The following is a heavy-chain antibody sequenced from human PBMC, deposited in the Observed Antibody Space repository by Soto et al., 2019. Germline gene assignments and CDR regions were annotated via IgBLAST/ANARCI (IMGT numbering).Heavy chain of an antibody. J-gene: IGHJ6*02. D-gene: IGHD5-18*01. CDR2: IIPIFGTA. Sequence: ASVKVSCKASGGTFSSYAISWVRQAPGQGLEWMGGIIPIFGTANYAQKFQGRVTITADESTSTAYMELSSLRSEDTAVYYCAREEGYFYGNALYYYGMDFWCQRTTVPVS. V-gene: IGHV1-69*13. CDR1: GGTFSSYA. CDR3: AREEGYFYGNALYYYGMDF.